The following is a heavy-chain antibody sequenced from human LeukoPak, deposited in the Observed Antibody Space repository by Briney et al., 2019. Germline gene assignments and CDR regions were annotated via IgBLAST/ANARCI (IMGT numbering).Heavy chain of an antibody. CDR3: AREVGATRGLDP. D-gene: IGHD1-26*01. Sequence: PGGSLRLSCAASGFTVSSNYMSWVRQAPGKGLEWVPIIYSSGNTYYADSVKGRFTISRGTSKNTLYLQMNSLRAEDTAFYYCAREVGATRGLDPWGQGTLVTVSS. CDR1: GFTVSSNY. J-gene: IGHJ5*02. CDR2: IYSSGNT. V-gene: IGHV3-53*01.